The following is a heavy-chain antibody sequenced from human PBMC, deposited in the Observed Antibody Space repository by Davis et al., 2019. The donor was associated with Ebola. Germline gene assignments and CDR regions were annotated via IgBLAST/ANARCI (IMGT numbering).Heavy chain of an antibody. V-gene: IGHV4-59*01. Sequence: MPSETLSLTCAVYGGSFSGYYWSWIRQPPGKGLEWIGYIYYSGSTNYSPSLKSRVTISVDTSKNQFSLNLNSVTAADTAVYYCARGQRGYRFWGRGTLVSVST. CDR2: IYYSGST. J-gene: IGHJ4*02. CDR1: GGSFSGYY. D-gene: IGHD5-18*01. CDR3: ARGQRGYRF.